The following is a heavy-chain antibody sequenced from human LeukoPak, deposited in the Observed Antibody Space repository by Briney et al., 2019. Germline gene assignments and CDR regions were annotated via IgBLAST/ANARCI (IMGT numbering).Heavy chain of an antibody. CDR3: AVISNYYDSSAYYPFHY. CDR2: IKEDGSEK. Sequence: GGSLRLSCAASGFTFSTYSMNWVRQAPGKGLEWVANIKEDGSEKNSVGSVKGRFTISRDNAKSSLYLQMDSLRAEDTAVYYCAVISNYYDSSAYYPFHYWGQGTLVTVSS. D-gene: IGHD3-22*01. CDR1: GFTFSTYS. J-gene: IGHJ4*02. V-gene: IGHV3-7*01.